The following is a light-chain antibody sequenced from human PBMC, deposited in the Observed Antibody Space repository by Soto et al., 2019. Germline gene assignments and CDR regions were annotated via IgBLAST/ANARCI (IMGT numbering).Light chain of an antibody. CDR2: KAS. Sequence: DIQMTQSPSTLSASVGDRVTITCRASQSISNWLAWYQQKPGKAPKLLIYKASSLESGVPSRFSGSESGTEFTLTISSLQPDDFATYYCQQYNSTFGGGTKVEIK. CDR3: QQYNST. V-gene: IGKV1-5*03. CDR1: QSISNW. J-gene: IGKJ4*01.